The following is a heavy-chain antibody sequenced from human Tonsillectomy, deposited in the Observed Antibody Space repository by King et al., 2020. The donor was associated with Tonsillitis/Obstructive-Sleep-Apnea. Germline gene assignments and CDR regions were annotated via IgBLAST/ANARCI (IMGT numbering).Heavy chain of an antibody. V-gene: IGHV3-20*01. CDR2: XXXNGGXT. Sequence: VQLVESGGGVVRPGGSLRLSXAASGFTFDDYGMSWVRQAPGKGLEWVSGXXXNGGXTGYXDSVKXRFTISRDNXXNSLYLXMXXLRXEDTALYHCARDFPDTATMYYMDVWGKGTTVTVSS. D-gene: IGHD5-18*01. J-gene: IGHJ6*03. CDR1: GFTFDDYG. CDR3: ARDFPDTATMYYMDV.